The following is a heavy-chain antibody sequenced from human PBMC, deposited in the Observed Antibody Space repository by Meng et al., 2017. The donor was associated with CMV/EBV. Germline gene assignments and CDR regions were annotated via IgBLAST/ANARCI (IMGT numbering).Heavy chain of an antibody. CDR3: ARESMVRGED. V-gene: IGHV3-66*01. D-gene: IGHD3-10*01. J-gene: IGHJ4*02. CDR1: GLTVMSNY. Sequence: VQLVGVWGGLVPQWGSLGLPCPASGLTVMSNYMGCARQAPGKGLEWVSVIYSGSSTYYADSVKGRSTISRDNSKNTLYRQMNSLRAEDTAVYYCARESMVRGEDWGQGTLVTVSS. CDR2: IYSGSST.